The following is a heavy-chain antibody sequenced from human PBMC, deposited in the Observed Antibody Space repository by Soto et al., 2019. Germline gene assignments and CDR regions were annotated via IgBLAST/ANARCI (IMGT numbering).Heavy chain of an antibody. Sequence: PGWSLGLSCASSGFTFSNALMTWVRQAPGKGLEWVGRIKSKSDGATTDYAAPVRGRFIISRDDSKNTLYLQMNSLKTEDTAVYYCTTGLTIFGVVIDPWGQGTLVTVSS. CDR1: GFTFSNAL. CDR2: IKSKSDGATT. D-gene: IGHD3-3*01. J-gene: IGHJ5*02. CDR3: TTGLTIFGVVIDP. V-gene: IGHV3-15*01.